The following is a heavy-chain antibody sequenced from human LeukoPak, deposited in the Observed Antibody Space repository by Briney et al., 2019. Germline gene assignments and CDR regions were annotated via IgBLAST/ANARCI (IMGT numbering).Heavy chain of an antibody. CDR2: ISGSGGST. V-gene: IGHV3-23*01. J-gene: IGHJ4*02. CDR1: GFTFSSYE. CDR3: AKVRVLLWFGELSPFDY. D-gene: IGHD3-10*01. Sequence: GGSLRLSCAASGFTFSSYEMNWVRQAPGKGLEWVSAISGSGGSTYYADSVKGRFTISRDNSKNTLYLQMNSLRAEDTAVYYCAKVRVLLWFGELSPFDYWGQGTLVTVSS.